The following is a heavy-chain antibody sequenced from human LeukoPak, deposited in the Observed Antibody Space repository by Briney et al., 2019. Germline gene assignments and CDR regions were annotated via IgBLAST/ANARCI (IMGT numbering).Heavy chain of an antibody. J-gene: IGHJ4*02. CDR3: ARDLYGDYLSWVFDY. CDR2: IWYDGGNK. D-gene: IGHD4-17*01. V-gene: IGHV3-33*01. CDR1: GFTFSSYG. Sequence: GGSLRLSCAASGFTFSSYGMHWVRQAPGKGLEWVAVIWYDGGNKYYADSVKGRFTISRDNSKNTLYLQMNSLRAEDTAVYYCARDLYGDYLSWVFDYWGQGTLVTVSS.